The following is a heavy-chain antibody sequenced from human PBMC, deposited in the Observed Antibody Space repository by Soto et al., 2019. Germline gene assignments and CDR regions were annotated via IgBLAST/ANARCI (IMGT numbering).Heavy chain of an antibody. CDR3: AKGVDTAMTTGGLPLDA. J-gene: IGHJ5*02. Sequence: EVQLLESGGGLVQPGGSLRISCAASGFNFRNYAMCWVRQAPGKGLEWVSCISGSGVSTNYEDSVKGRFNISRDNSKNTLYVQMNNLRAEDTDAYLCAKGVDTAMTTGGLPLDAWGQGTLVTVSS. D-gene: IGHD5-18*01. V-gene: IGHV3-23*01. CDR1: GFNFRNYA. CDR2: ISGSGVST.